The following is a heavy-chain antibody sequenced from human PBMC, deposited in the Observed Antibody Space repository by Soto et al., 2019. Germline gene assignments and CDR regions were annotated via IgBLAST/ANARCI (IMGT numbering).Heavy chain of an antibody. D-gene: IGHD6-19*01. V-gene: IGHV3-30*18. CDR1: GFTFSSYG. CDR3: AKDQGSGWNDY. J-gene: IGHJ4*02. CDR2: ISYDGSNK. Sequence: QVQLVESGGGVVQPGRSLRLSCAASGFTFSSYGMHWVRQAPGKGLEWVAVISYDGSNKYYADSVKGRFTISRDNSENTLYLQMNSLRAEDTAVYYCAKDQGSGWNDYWGQGTLVTVSS.